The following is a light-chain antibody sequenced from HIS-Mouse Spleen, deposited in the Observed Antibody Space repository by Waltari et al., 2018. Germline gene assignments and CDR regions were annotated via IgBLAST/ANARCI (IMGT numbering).Light chain of an antibody. J-gene: IGLJ2*01. Sequence: QSALTQPASVSGSPGQSITISCTGPSSAVGGYNYLPWYQHHPAKAPTLMLYDFSHRPSGVSNRFSGSKSGNTASLTISGLQAEDEADYYCSSYTSSSFNVVFGGGTKLTVL. V-gene: IGLV2-14*03. CDR3: SSYTSSSFNVV. CDR2: DFS. CDR1: SSAVGGYNY.